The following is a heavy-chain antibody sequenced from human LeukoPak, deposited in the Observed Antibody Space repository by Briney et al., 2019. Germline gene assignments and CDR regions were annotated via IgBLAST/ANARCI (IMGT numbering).Heavy chain of an antibody. V-gene: IGHV4-61*01. D-gene: IGHD3-22*01. Sequence: PSETLSLTCTVSGGSISSGSYYWSWIRQPPGKGLEWIGYIYYSGSTNYNPPLKSRGTISVDTSKNQFSLKLSSVTAADTAVYYCARVYYDSSGYFMYYFDYWGQGTLVTVSS. CDR3: ARVYYDSSGYFMYYFDY. CDR1: GGSISSGSYY. CDR2: IYYSGST. J-gene: IGHJ4*02.